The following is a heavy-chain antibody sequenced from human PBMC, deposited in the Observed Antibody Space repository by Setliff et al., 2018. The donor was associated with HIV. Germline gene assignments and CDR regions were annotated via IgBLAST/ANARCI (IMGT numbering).Heavy chain of an antibody. D-gene: IGHD3-10*01. CDR1: GGSIMSDGYY. Sequence: SETRSLPCTVSGGSIMSDGYYWNWIRQRPGKGLEWIGYIYSSGRTSYNPSLQSRVSISIDTSKNQFSLKLDSVIAADTAVYYCARDEVRYYSGSESVRAGMDVWGKGTTVTVS. J-gene: IGHJ6*04. V-gene: IGHV4-31*03. CDR3: ARDEVRYYSGSESVRAGMDV. CDR2: IYSSGRT.